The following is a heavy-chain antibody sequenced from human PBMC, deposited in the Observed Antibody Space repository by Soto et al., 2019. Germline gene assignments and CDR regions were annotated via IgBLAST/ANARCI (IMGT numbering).Heavy chain of an antibody. V-gene: IGHV1-69*01. Sequence: SVNVYCRASGGTFSSYRINWVRQAPGQGLERVGGIVPIYRTADYAQKFQGRVTITADESARTSYMELRSLKSQDTAVYYCVRDAGAKLSRSWGQGTLVTVSS. CDR1: GGTFSSYR. CDR3: VRDAGAKLSRS. J-gene: IGHJ4*02. D-gene: IGHD3-10*01. CDR2: IVPIYRTA.